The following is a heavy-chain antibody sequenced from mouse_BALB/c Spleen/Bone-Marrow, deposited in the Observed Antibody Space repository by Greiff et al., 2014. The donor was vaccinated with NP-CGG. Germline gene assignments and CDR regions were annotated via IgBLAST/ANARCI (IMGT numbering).Heavy chain of an antibody. V-gene: IGHV5-4*02. CDR2: ISDGGTYT. CDR3: VRDGDYRYAWFSY. Sequence: EVKLVESGGGLVKPGGSLKLSCAASGFTFRDYYMYWVRQTPEKRLEWVATISDGGTYTYYSDSVKGRFTISRDKAKNNLYLQMTNLMSEDTAMYRCVRDGDYRYAWFSYWGQGTLVTGSA. CDR1: GFTFRDYY. D-gene: IGHD2-14*01. J-gene: IGHJ3*01.